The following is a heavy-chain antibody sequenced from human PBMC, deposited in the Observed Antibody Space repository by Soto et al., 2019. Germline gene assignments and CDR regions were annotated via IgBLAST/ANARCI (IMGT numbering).Heavy chain of an antibody. J-gene: IGHJ4*02. D-gene: IGHD5-18*01. Sequence: ASVKVSCKSSGYAFTGYYIHWVRQAPGQGLEWMGWINPNSGDTNYAQKLQRRVTMTRDTSFSTAYMELSSLRSDDTAVYYCATRYSYVHFWGQGTLVTVSS. CDR2: INPNSGDT. CDR1: GYAFTGYY. V-gene: IGHV1-2*02. CDR3: ATRYSYVHF.